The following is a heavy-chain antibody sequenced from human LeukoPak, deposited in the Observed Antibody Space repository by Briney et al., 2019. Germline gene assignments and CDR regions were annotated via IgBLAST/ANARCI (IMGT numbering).Heavy chain of an antibody. V-gene: IGHV1-8*01. J-gene: IGHJ4*02. Sequence: ASVKVSCKASGYTFTSYDINWVRQATGQGLEWMGWMNPNNGNTDYAQKFQGRVTLTRNTSISTAYMELSSLRSEDTAVYYCARDQTTGYSSSWSSSPGYWGQGTLVTVSS. CDR1: GYTFTSYD. D-gene: IGHD6-13*01. CDR2: MNPNNGNT. CDR3: ARDQTTGYSSSWSSSPGY.